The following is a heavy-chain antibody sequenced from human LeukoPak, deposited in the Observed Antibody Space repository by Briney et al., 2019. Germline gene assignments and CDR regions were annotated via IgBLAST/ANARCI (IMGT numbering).Heavy chain of an antibody. CDR2: INHSGST. CDR1: GGSFSGYY. Sequence: SETLSLTCAVYGGSFSGYYWSWIRQPPGKGLEWIGEINHSGSTNYNPSLKSRVTISVDKSKNQFSLKLSSVTAADTAVYYCARVSYYDSSGNRGAFDYWGQGTLVTVSS. CDR3: ARVSYYDSSGNRGAFDY. D-gene: IGHD3-22*01. V-gene: IGHV4-34*01. J-gene: IGHJ4*02.